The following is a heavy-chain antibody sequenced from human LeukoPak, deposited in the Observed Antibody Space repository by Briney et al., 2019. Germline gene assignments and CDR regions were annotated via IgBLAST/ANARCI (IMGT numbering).Heavy chain of an antibody. Sequence: GGSLRLSCAASGFTFTSYAMSWVRQAPGKGLEWVSGISGSGGRTYYADSVKGRFTISRDNSKNTLYLQMNSLRAEDTAVYFCAKDGSNWRPDFGGQGTLVTVSS. CDR1: GFTFTSYA. D-gene: IGHD6-13*01. J-gene: IGHJ4*02. CDR2: ISGSGGRT. V-gene: IGHV3-23*01. CDR3: AKDGSNWRPDF.